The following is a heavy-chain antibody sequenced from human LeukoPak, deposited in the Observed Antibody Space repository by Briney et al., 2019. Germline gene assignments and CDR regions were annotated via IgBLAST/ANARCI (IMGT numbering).Heavy chain of an antibody. D-gene: IGHD3-10*01. V-gene: IGHV3-30*18. CDR3: AKTMVRGVTFDY. Sequence: GGSLRLSCAASGFTLSSYGMHWVRQAPGKGLEWVAVISYDGSNKYYADSVKGRFTISRDNSKNTLYLQMNSLRAEDTAVYYCAKTMVRGVTFDYWGQGTLVTVSS. CDR1: GFTLSSYG. J-gene: IGHJ4*02. CDR2: ISYDGSNK.